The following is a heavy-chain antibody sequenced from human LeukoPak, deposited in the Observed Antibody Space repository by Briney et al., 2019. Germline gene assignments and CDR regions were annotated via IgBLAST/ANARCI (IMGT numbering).Heavy chain of an antibody. D-gene: IGHD6-6*01. J-gene: IGHJ4*02. Sequence: ASVKVSCKASGGTFSSYAISWVRQAPGQGLEWMGGIIPIFGTANYAQKFQGRVTMTRDTSISTAYMELSRLRSDDTAVYYCASFGKVVAARTHGKFDYWGQGTLVTVSS. CDR1: GGTFSSYA. V-gene: IGHV1-69*05. CDR3: ASFGKVVAARTHGKFDY. CDR2: IIPIFGTA.